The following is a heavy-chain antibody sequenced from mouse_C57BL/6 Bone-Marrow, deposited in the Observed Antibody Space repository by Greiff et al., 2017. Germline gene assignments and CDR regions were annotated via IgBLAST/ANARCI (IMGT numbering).Heavy chain of an antibody. V-gene: IGHV1-66*01. Sequence: VQLQQSGPELVKPGASVKISCKASGYSFTSYYIHWVKQRPGQGLDWIGWIYPGSGNTKYNEKFKGKATLTADTSSSPAYMQLSSLTSEASAVYYCARLVHYFDYWGQGTTLTVSS. CDR2: IYPGSGNT. CDR1: GYSFTSYY. J-gene: IGHJ2*01. CDR3: ARLVHYFDY.